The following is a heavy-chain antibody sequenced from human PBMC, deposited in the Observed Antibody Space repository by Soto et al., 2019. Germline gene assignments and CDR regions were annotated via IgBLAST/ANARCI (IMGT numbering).Heavy chain of an antibody. V-gene: IGHV4-39*01. Sequence: QLQLQESGPGLVKPSETLSLTCTVSGGSISSSSYYWGWIRQPPGKGLEWIGSIYYSGSTYYNPSLKSRVTISVDTSKNQFSLKLSSVTAADTAVYDCAGHSSSWYRFVYWGQGTLVTVSS. CDR1: GGSISSSSYY. CDR2: IYYSGST. J-gene: IGHJ4*02. CDR3: AGHSSSWYRFVY. D-gene: IGHD6-13*01.